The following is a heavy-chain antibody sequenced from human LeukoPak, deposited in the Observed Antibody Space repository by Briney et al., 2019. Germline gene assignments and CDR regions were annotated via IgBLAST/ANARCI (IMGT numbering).Heavy chain of an antibody. CDR2: ISAYNGNT. CDR3: ARANLWFGEFYYFDY. V-gene: IGHV1-18*04. D-gene: IGHD3-10*01. Sequence: GSVKVSCKASGYTFTSYGISWGRQAPGQGLEWMGWISAYNGNTNYAQKLQGRVTMTTDTSTSTAYMELRSLRSDDTAVYYCARANLWFGEFYYFDYWGQGTLVTVSS. J-gene: IGHJ4*02. CDR1: GYTFTSYG.